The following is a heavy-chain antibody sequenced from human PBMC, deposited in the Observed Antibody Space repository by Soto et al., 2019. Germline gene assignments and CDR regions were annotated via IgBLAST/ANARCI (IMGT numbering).Heavy chain of an antibody. CDR2: INPNSGGT. D-gene: IGHD3-22*01. Sequence: ASVKVSCKASGYTFTGYYMHWVRQAPGQGLEWMGWINPNSGGTNYAQKLQGRVTMTRDTSMSTAYMELSRLRSEDTAVYYCARRDLPTYYYDSSGSEVFYYYYGMDVWGQGTTVTVSS. J-gene: IGHJ6*02. V-gene: IGHV1-2*02. CDR1: GYTFTGYY. CDR3: ARRDLPTYYYDSSGSEVFYYYYGMDV.